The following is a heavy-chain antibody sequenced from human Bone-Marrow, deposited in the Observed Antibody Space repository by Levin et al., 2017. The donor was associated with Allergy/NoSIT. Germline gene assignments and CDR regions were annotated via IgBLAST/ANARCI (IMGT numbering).Heavy chain of an antibody. Sequence: GGSLRLSCAASGFAFTDYAMTWVRQVPGQGLEWVSTISGTGFTTYYADSVEGRFTVSRDNSKDTVFLSLNDLRAEDTAIYYCAGVHLIAAAGRFDSWGQGTLVTVSS. D-gene: IGHD6-13*01. CDR1: GFAFTDYA. J-gene: IGHJ4*02. V-gene: IGHV3-23*01. CDR2: ISGTGFTT. CDR3: AGVHLIAAAGRFDS.